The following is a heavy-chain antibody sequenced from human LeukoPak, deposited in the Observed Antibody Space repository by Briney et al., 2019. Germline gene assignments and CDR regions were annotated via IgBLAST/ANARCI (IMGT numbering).Heavy chain of an antibody. CDR1: GFSFSDYY. D-gene: IGHD3-3*02. CDR3: IAHFPYFYGFDV. Sequence: GGSLRLSCTASGFSFSDYYMSWVRQAPGKGLEWLGHIKSEGEGATTDYAAPAKGRFAISRDDSKNMIYLQMSSLKIDDTAIYYCIAHFPYFYGFDVWGKGTTVTVSS. CDR2: IKSEGEGATT. V-gene: IGHV3-15*01. J-gene: IGHJ6*04.